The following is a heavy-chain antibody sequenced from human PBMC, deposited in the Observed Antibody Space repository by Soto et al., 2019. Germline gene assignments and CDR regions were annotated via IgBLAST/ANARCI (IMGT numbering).Heavy chain of an antibody. Sequence: DVQLVESGGAVVQPGGSLRLSCAASGFTFRTYWMHWVRQVAGKGLVWVAHINTDGTGTSYADSVKGRFTISRDNAKHTLCLQMNDLTADDSALYYCASPTVDGFDHWGPGTLVTVAS. J-gene: IGHJ4*02. CDR3: ASPTVDGFDH. CDR1: GFTFRTYW. CDR2: INTDGTGT. D-gene: IGHD2-21*01. V-gene: IGHV3-74*01.